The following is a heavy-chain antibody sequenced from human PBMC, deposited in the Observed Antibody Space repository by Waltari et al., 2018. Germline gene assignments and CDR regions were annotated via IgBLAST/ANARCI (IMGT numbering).Heavy chain of an antibody. CDR3: ASRRTGAVGY. D-gene: IGHD7-27*01. CDR2: IYQSGRT. J-gene: IGHJ4*02. Sequence: QVQLQESGPGLVKPSETLSLTCAVSGYSISSGYYWGWIRQPPGKGLEWIGSIYQSGRTDDNPSLKRRVTISVDTSKNQFSLRLSSGTAADTAVYYCASRRTGAVGYWGQGSLVTVSS. V-gene: IGHV4-38-2*01. CDR1: GYSISSGYY.